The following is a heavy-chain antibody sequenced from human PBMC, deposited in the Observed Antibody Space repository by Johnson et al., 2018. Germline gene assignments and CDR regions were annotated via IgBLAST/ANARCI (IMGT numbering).Heavy chain of an antibody. CDR2: IYYSGTT. CDR3: AREAPSDYAGAGSFYKGLCSFDY. D-gene: IGHD3-10*01. J-gene: IGHJ4*02. Sequence: QVQLQESGPGLVKPAETLSLTCTVSRGSINDHSYYWDWIRQPPGKGLEWIGRIYYSGTTYYHPSLKGRVTISVDTPKNQFPLKLTSMAAADPAVYSCAREAPSDYAGAGSFYKGLCSFDYGGQGVLVTVSS. CDR1: RGSINDHSYY. V-gene: IGHV4-39*07.